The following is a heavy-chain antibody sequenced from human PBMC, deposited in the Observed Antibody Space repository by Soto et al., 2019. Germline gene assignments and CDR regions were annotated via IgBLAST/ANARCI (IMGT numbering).Heavy chain of an antibody. J-gene: IGHJ4*02. D-gene: IGHD3-3*01. Sequence: QVQLQESGPGLVKPSETLSLTCSVSGGSIGSYYWSWIRQPPGKGLEWIGYIYYSGSTNYNPSLKRRVTISVNTSKHQSPLKLSSVTAADTAVYYCARGGWRQIDYWGQGTLVTVSS. V-gene: IGHV4-59*08. CDR2: IYYSGST. CDR3: ARGGWRQIDY. CDR1: GGSIGSYY.